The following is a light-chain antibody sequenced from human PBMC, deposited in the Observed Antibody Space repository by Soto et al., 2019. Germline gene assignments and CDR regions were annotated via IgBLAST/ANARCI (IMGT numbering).Light chain of an antibody. CDR3: QQYCSSPRT. J-gene: IGKJ1*01. Sequence: EIVLTQSPGTLSLSPGERATLSCRASQSVSSSYLAWYQQKPGQAPRLLIYGASSRATGIPDRFSGSGSGTDFTLTISSLEPEDFAVYYCQQYCSSPRTFGQGTNVESK. CDR1: QSVSSSY. CDR2: GAS. V-gene: IGKV3-20*01.